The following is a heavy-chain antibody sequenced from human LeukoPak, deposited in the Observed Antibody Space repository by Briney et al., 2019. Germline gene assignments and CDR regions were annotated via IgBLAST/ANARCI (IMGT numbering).Heavy chain of an antibody. D-gene: IGHD6-19*01. CDR1: GYTFTSYG. Sequence: VASVKVSCKASGYTFTSYGISWVRQAPGQGLEWMGWISAYNGNTNYAQKLQGRVTMTTDTSTSTAYMELRSLRSDDTAVYYCARDSSGWYYYYYYYGMDVWGQGTTVTVSS. CDR2: ISAYNGNT. CDR3: ARDSSGWYYYYYYYGMDV. J-gene: IGHJ6*02. V-gene: IGHV1-18*01.